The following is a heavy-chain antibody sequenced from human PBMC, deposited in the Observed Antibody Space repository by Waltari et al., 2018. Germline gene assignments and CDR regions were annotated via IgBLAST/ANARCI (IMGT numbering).Heavy chain of an antibody. CDR2: IDYSDRK. J-gene: IGHJ4*02. V-gene: IGHV2-70*01. Sequence: VTLRESGPALVKPGQTLTLTCTFSGFSLTTHGMCVSWIRQPPGKALEWLALIDYSDRKHYSTSLKTRLTISKDTSKKQVVLTLTNVDPVDTATYFCARVTCDFWRGYYTGLYDNWGQGTLVIVSS. CDR3: ARVTCDFWRGYYTGLYDN. CDR1: GFSLTTHGMC. D-gene: IGHD3-3*01.